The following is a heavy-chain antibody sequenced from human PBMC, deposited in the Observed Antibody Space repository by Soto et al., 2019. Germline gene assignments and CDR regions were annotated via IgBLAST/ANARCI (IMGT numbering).Heavy chain of an antibody. V-gene: IGHV3-30*18. CDR1: GFTFSSYG. CDR3: AKDADIDY. Sequence: QVQLVESGGGVVQPGRSLRLSCAASGFTFSSYGMHWVRQAPGKGLEWVAVISYDGSNIYYADSVKGRFTISRDNSKNTLYVQMNRLRAEDTVVYYCAKDADIDYWGQGTLVTVSS. J-gene: IGHJ4*02. CDR2: ISYDGSNI.